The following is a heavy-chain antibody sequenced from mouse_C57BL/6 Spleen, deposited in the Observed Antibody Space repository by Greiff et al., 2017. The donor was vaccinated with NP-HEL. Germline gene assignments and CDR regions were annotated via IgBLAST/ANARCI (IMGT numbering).Heavy chain of an antibody. J-gene: IGHJ3*01. CDR1: GYAFSSYW. V-gene: IGHV1-80*01. D-gene: IGHD1-1*01. CDR3: AREPYYGSSYFAY. Sequence: RVESGASVKISCKASGYAFSSYWMNWVKQRPGKGLEWIGQIYPGDGDTNYNGKFKGKATLTADKSSSTAYMQLSSLTSEDSAVYFCAREPYYGSSYFAYWGQGTLVTVSA. CDR2: IYPGDGDT.